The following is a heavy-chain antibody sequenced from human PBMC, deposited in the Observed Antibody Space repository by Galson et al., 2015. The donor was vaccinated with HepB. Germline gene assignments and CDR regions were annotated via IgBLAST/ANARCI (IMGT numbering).Heavy chain of an antibody. CDR2: ISGSGDST. Sequence: SLRLSCAASGFTFSIYGMTWVRQAPGKGLEWISAISGSGDSTYYADSVRGRFTISRDNSKNTLDLQMNSVRAEDTAVYYCAKIGGPVNGADYWGQGTLVTVSS. CDR1: GFTFSIYG. D-gene: IGHD3-10*01. V-gene: IGHV3-23*01. J-gene: IGHJ4*02. CDR3: AKIGGPVNGADY.